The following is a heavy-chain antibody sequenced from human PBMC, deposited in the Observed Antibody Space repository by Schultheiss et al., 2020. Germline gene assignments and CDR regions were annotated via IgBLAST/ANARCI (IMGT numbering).Heavy chain of an antibody. J-gene: IGHJ4*02. CDR3: ATHCTSTSCYPQ. Sequence: GGSLRLSCAASGFTFSSYWMHWVRQVPGKGLVWVSRINSDGSGTFYADSVRGRFTISRDNAKNTLYLQMNSLRVEDTAVYYCATHCTSTSCYPQWGQGTLVTVSS. D-gene: IGHD2-2*01. CDR1: GFTFSSYW. V-gene: IGHV3-74*01. CDR2: INSDGSGT.